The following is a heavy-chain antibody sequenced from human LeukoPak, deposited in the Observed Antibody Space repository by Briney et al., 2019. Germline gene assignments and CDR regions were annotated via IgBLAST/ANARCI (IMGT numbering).Heavy chain of an antibody. Sequence: ASVKVSCKASGYTFTSYYMHWVRQAPGQGLEWMGIINPSGGSTSYAQKFQGRVTMTRNTSISTAYMELSSLRSEDTAVYYCARGMLWFGDDVWGKGTTVTISS. V-gene: IGHV1-46*01. CDR1: GYTFTSYY. CDR3: ARGMLWFGDDV. J-gene: IGHJ6*04. CDR2: INPSGGST. D-gene: IGHD3-10*01.